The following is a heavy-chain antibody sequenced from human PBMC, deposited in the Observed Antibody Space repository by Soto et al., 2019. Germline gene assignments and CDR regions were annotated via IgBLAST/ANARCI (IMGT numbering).Heavy chain of an antibody. J-gene: IGHJ6*02. CDR1: GYSFTNYW. D-gene: IGHD3-3*01. CDR2: IYPGDSDA. CDR3: ARRTPGVVMEPTHYGMDV. V-gene: IGHV5-51*01. Sequence: PGESLKISCQCSGYSFTNYWIGWVRQMPGKGLEWMGIIYPGDSDARYSPSFRGQVTMSVDKSISTAYLQWSSLKASDTAMYYCARRTPGVVMEPTHYGMDVWGQGTTVTVSS.